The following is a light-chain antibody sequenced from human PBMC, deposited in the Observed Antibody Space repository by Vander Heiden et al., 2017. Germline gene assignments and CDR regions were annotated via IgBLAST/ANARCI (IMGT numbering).Light chain of an antibody. V-gene: IGKV1-33*01. Sequence: DIQMTKSPSSLPASVGDRVTITCQASQDISNYLNWYQQKPGKAPKLLIYDASNWETGVPSRFSGSGSGTDFTFTISSLQPEDMATYYCQQDDNLPLTFGGGTKVEIK. CDR1: QDISNY. J-gene: IGKJ4*01. CDR2: DAS. CDR3: QQDDNLPLT.